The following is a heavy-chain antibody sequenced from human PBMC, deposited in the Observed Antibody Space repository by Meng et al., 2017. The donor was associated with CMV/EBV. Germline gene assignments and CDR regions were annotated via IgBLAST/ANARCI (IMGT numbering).Heavy chain of an antibody. CDR3: ARKVTQYCSSTSCYTRSYWYFDL. D-gene: IGHD2-2*02. J-gene: IGHJ2*01. V-gene: IGHV3-30*02. CDR1: GFTFSSYS. Sequence: GGSLRLSCAASGFTFSSYSMNWVRQAPGKGLEWVAFIRYDGSNKYYADSVKGRFTISRDNSKNTLYLQMNSLRAEDTAVYYCARKVTQYCSSTSCYTRSYWYFDLWGRGTLVTVSS. CDR2: IRYDGSNK.